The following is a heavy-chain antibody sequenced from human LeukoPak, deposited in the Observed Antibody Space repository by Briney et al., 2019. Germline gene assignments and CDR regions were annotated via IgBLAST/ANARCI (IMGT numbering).Heavy chain of an antibody. J-gene: IGHJ4*02. CDR2: IYTSGST. CDR3: ASWSPGEQDY. V-gene: IGHV4-61*02. D-gene: IGHD7-27*01. Sequence: PSETLSLTCTVSGGSISSGSYYWSWIRQPAGKGLEWIGRIYTSGSTNYNPSLKSRVTISVDTSKNQFSLKLSSVTAADTAVYYCASWSPGEQDYWGQGTLVTVSS. CDR1: GGSISSGSYY.